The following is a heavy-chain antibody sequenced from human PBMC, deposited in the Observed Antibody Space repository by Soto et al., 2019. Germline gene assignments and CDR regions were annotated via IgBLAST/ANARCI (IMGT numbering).Heavy chain of an antibody. CDR1: GYTFTSYY. D-gene: IGHD3-10*01. V-gene: IGHV1-46*01. J-gene: IGHJ3*02. Sequence: ASVKVSCKASGYTFTSYYMHWVRQAPGQGLEWMGIINPSGGSTSYAQKFQGRVTMTRDTSTSTVYMELSSLRSEDTAVYYCAREDITMVLRAAFDIWGQGTMVTVSS. CDR2: INPSGGST. CDR3: AREDITMVLRAAFDI.